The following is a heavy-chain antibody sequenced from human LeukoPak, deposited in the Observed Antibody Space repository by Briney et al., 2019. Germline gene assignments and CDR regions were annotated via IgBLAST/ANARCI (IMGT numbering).Heavy chain of an antibody. CDR2: IYYSGST. V-gene: IGHV4-39*07. CDR1: GGSISSSSYY. D-gene: IGHD5-24*01. CDR3: ARDSGDGYTLEYFQH. J-gene: IGHJ1*01. Sequence: SETLSLTCTVSGGSISSSSYYWGWIRQPPGKGLEWFGSIYYSGSTYYNPSLKSRVTISVDTSKNQFSLKLSSVTAADTAVYYCARDSGDGYTLEYFQHWGQGTLVTVSS.